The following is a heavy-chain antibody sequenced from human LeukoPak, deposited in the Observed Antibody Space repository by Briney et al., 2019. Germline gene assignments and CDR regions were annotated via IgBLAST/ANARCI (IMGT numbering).Heavy chain of an antibody. D-gene: IGHD3-10*01. CDR3: ARLDYYGSGSYVRFDY. J-gene: IGHJ4*02. V-gene: IGHV4-39*01. CDR1: GGSISSSSYY. CDR2: IYYSGST. Sequence: SETLSLTCTVSGGSISSSSYYWGWIRQPPGKGLEWIGSIYYSGSTYYNPSFKSRVTISVDTSKNQFSLKLSSVTAADTAVYYCARLDYYGSGSYVRFDYWGQGTLVTVSS.